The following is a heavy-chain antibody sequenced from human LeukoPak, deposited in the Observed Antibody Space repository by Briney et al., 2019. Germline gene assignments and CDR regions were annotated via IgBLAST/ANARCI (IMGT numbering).Heavy chain of an antibody. CDR3: ARALSEVDYYDSSGLWGFDY. CDR2: IYYSGST. J-gene: IGHJ4*02. CDR1: GGSISSGDYY. D-gene: IGHD3-22*01. V-gene: IGHV4-30-4*01. Sequence: SETLSLTCTVSGGSISSGDYYWSWIRQPPGKGLEWFGYIYYSGSTYYNPSLKSRVTISVDTSKNQFSLKLSSVTAADTAVYYCARALSEVDYYDSSGLWGFDYWGQGTLVTVSS.